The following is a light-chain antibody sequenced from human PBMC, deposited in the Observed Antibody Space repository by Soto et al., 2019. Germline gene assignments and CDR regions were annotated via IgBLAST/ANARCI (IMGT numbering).Light chain of an antibody. CDR1: NIGSKS. CDR2: DDS. J-gene: IGLJ1*01. V-gene: IGLV3-21*02. Sequence: LTQSPSVSVAPGQTVSITCGGYNIGSKSVHWYQQKPGQAPVLVVYDDSDRRSGIPERFSGSNSGNTATLTTTRVEAGDEADYHCLVWDSRSEHYVFGTGTKVTVL. CDR3: LVWDSRSEHYV.